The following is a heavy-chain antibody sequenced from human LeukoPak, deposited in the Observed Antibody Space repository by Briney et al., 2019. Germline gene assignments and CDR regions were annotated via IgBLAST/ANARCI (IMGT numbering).Heavy chain of an antibody. CDR3: ARDWAPRRYCSGGSCYPWYFDL. CDR2: IYYSGST. Sequence: PSETLSLTCTVSGGSISTYYWSWIRQSPGKGLEWIGYIYYSGSTNYNPSLKSRVTISVDTSKNQFSLKLSSVTAADTAVYYCARDWAPRRYCSGGSCYPWYFDLWGRGTLVTVSS. D-gene: IGHD2-15*01. J-gene: IGHJ2*01. CDR1: GGSISTYY. V-gene: IGHV4-59*01.